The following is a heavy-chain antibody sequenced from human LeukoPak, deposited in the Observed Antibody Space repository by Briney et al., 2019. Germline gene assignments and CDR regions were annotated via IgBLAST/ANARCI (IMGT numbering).Heavy chain of an antibody. D-gene: IGHD1-26*01. CDR2: ISAYNGNT. Sequence: ASVTVSSKASGYTFTSYGISCVRQAPGQGLEWMGWISAYNGNTNYAQKLQGRVTMTTDTSTSTAYMELRSLRSDDAAVYDCAGGVGARPFDYWGQGTLVTVPS. CDR1: GYTFTSYG. CDR3: AGGVGARPFDY. V-gene: IGHV1-18*01. J-gene: IGHJ4*02.